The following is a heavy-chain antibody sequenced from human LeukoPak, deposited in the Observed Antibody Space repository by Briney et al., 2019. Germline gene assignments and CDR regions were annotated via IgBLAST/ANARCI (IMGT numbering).Heavy chain of an antibody. CDR2: IGTEDDT. V-gene: IGHV3-13*01. CDR1: GFTLRNYD. J-gene: IGHJ2*01. Sequence: GGSLRLSCTASGFTLRNYDMHWVRQTTEKGLEWVSGIGTEDDTFYPDSVKGRFTISRENAKNSFYLQMNSLRAGDTAVYYCARGRFVLVPSLERWYFDLWGRGTLVTVSS. CDR3: ARGRFVLVPSLERWYFDL. D-gene: IGHD2-8*02.